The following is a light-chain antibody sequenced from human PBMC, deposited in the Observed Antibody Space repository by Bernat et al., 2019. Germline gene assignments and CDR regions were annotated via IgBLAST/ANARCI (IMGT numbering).Light chain of an antibody. V-gene: IGLV2-14*01. CDR3: SSYTSSSTLV. J-gene: IGLJ3*02. Sequence: QSVLTQPPSASGTPGQRVTISCSGGSSNLGSNTATWYQQLPGTAPKLMIYDVSNRPSGISNRFSGSKSGNTASLTISGLQAEDEADYYCSSYTSSSTLVFGGGTKLTVL. CDR2: DVS. CDR1: SSNLGSNT.